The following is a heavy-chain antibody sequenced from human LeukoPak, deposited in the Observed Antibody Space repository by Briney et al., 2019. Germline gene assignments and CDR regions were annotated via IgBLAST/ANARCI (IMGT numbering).Heavy chain of an antibody. J-gene: IGHJ4*02. V-gene: IGHV5-51*01. CDR3: AIRGSQGY. Sequence: KVSCKASGGTFSKYAINWVRQAPGQGPEWMGIIYPGDSDTTYSPSFQGQVTISADKSISTAYLQWSSLKASDTAMYYCAIRGSQGYWGQGTLVTVSS. D-gene: IGHD1-26*01. CDR1: GGTFSKYA. CDR2: IYPGDSDT.